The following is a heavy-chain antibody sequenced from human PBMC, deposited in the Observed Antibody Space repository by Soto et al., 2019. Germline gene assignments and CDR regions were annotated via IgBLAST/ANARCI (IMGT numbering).Heavy chain of an antibody. CDR3: ARAPYSSSWFADY. D-gene: IGHD6-13*01. J-gene: IGHJ4*02. V-gene: IGHV1-69*01. Sequence: QVQLVQSGAEVKKPGSSLKVSCKASGGAFSSYAISWVRQAPGQGLEWMGGIIPIFGTANYAQKFQGRVTITADESTSTAYMELSSLRSEDTAVYYCARAPYSSSWFADYWGQGTLVTVSS. CDR2: IIPIFGTA. CDR1: GGAFSSYA.